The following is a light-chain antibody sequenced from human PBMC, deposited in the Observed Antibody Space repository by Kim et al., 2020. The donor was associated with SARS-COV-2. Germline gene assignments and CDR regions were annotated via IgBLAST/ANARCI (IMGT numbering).Light chain of an antibody. CDR3: SSYARSNTYV. Sequence: QSALTQPPSVSGSPGQSFTISCTGTSSDVGGYNYVSWYQQHPGKAPKLMIYEVTKRPSGVSNRFSGSKSGNTASLTISGLQAEDESDYYCSSYARSNTYVFGTGTKFTVL. J-gene: IGLJ1*01. CDR1: SSDVGGYNY. V-gene: IGLV2-14*03. CDR2: EVT.